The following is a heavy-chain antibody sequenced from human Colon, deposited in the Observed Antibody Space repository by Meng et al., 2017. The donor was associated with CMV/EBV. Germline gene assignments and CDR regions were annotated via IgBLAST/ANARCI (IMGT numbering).Heavy chain of an antibody. V-gene: IGHV3-23*01. Sequence: GGSLRLSCAASGFTFRTYAMSWVRQAPGKGLEWVSAISGTGVTFYGDSVKGRFTISRDNSNNTVFLQMGSLKAEDPALYYCAKETRNRPSWGGGYYYQGMDVWGQGTTVTVSS. D-gene: IGHD3-16*01. CDR2: ISGTGVT. J-gene: IGHJ6*02. CDR3: AKETRNRPSWGGGYYYQGMDV. CDR1: GFTFRTYA.